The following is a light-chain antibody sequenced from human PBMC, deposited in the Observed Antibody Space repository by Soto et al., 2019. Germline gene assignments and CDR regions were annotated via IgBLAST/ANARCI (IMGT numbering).Light chain of an antibody. V-gene: IGKV1-5*03. CDR3: LQNNSYPRT. CDR1: QTISSW. J-gene: IGKJ1*01. Sequence: DIQSTQSPSTLSGSVGDRVTITCRASQTISSWLAWYQQKPGKAPKLLIYKASTLKSGVPSRFSGSGSETEFTLTISSLQPEDFATYYCLQNNSYPRTFGQGTKV. CDR2: KAS.